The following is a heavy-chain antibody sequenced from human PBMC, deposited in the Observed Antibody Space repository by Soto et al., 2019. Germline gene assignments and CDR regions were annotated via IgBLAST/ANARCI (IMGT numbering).Heavy chain of an antibody. Sequence: QVQLQESGPGLVKPSQTLSLTCTVSGGSISSGDYYWSWIRQPPGKGLEWIGYIYYSGSTYYNPSLNSRVTISVDTSKIQFSLKLSSVTAADTAVYYCAGATWTHVPGLYYFDYWGQGTLVTVSS. J-gene: IGHJ4*02. CDR3: AGATWTHVPGLYYFDY. V-gene: IGHV4-30-4*01. CDR2: IYYSGST. D-gene: IGHD3-16*01. CDR1: GGSISSGDYY.